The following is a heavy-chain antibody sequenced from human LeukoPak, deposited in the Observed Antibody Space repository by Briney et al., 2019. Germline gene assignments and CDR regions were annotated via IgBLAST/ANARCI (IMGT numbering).Heavy chain of an antibody. Sequence: GESLKISCQGFGYPFTTSWIGWVRQLPGKGLEWTAIIYAGNSDAKYSPSFQGQVSISTDRSISTAYLHWSSLKASDTAMYYCARHYPQQWLDNWGQGTLVTVSS. D-gene: IGHD6-19*01. V-gene: IGHV5-51*01. CDR1: GYPFTTSW. CDR3: ARHYPQQWLDN. CDR2: IYAGNSDA. J-gene: IGHJ4*02.